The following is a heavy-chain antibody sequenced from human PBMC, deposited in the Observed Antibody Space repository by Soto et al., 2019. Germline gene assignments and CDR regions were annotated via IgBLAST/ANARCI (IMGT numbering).Heavy chain of an antibody. CDR2: ISGSGGST. V-gene: IGHV3-23*01. J-gene: IGHJ5*02. CDR3: AKGYEGYSSGWTNWFDP. Sequence: GGSLRLSCAASGFTFSSYAMSWVRQAPGKGLEWVSAISGSGGSTYYADSVKGRFTISRDNSKNTLYLQMNSLRAEDTAVYYCAKGYEGYSSGWTNWFDPWGQGTLVTVSS. D-gene: IGHD6-19*01. CDR1: GFTFSSYA.